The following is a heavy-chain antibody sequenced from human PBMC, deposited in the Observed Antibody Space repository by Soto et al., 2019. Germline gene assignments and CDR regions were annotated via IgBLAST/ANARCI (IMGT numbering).Heavy chain of an antibody. CDR3: VRVGGLTPNVDNWFDP. CDR1: GFTFSDYY. V-gene: IGHV3-11*06. J-gene: IGHJ5*02. CDR2: ISSSGSYT. D-gene: IGHD2-15*01. Sequence: GGSLRLSCAASGFTFSDYYMSWIRQAPGKGLEWVSYISSSGSYTNHADSVKGRFTVSRDNAKRSLSLQMNGLRAEDTAVYYCVRVGGLTPNVDNWFDPWGQGTLVTVSS.